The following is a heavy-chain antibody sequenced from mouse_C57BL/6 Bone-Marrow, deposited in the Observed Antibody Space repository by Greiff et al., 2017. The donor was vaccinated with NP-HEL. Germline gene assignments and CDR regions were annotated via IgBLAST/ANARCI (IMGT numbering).Heavy chain of an antibody. CDR2: IYPSDSET. J-gene: IGHJ1*03. Sequence: VKLVESGAELVRPGSSVKLSCKASGYTFTSYWMDWVKQRPGQGLEWIGNIYPSDSETHYNQKFKDKATLTVDKSSSTAYMQLSSLTSEDSAVYYCAREGYGSSYWYFDVWGTGTTVTVSS. V-gene: IGHV1-61*01. D-gene: IGHD1-1*01. CDR1: GYTFTSYW. CDR3: AREGYGSSYWYFDV.